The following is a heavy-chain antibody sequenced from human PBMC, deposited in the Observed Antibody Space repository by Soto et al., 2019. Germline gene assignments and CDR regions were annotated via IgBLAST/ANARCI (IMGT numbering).Heavy chain of an antibody. V-gene: IGHV3-74*01. CDR3: VRDRDGYNF. J-gene: IGHJ3*01. CDR1: GFTFSNYV. D-gene: IGHD5-12*01. Sequence: EVQLVESGGNLVQPGGSLRLSCAASGFTFSNYVMHWVRQVPGKGLVWVSRIDSDGKTTHYADSVKGRFTISRDNAKNTLYLQMNSLRVEDTAMYYCVRDRDGYNFWGQGTMVTVSS. CDR2: IDSDGKTT.